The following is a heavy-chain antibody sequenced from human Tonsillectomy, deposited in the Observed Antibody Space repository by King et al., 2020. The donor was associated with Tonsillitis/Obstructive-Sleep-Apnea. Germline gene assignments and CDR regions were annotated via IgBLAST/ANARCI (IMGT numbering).Heavy chain of an antibody. V-gene: IGHV3-23*04. J-gene: IGHJ4*02. Sequence: VQLGESGGGLEQPGGSLRLSCAASGFTFSSYAMSWGRQAPGRGLEWGSSISGGGGSTFYAESVEGRFTIARDNSKRTLSLQMNSLRAEDTAIYYCVKGSSTARPYYFDFWGQGTLVTVSS. CDR3: VKGSSTARPYYFDF. D-gene: IGHD1-26*01. CDR2: ISGGGGST. CDR1: GFTFSSYA.